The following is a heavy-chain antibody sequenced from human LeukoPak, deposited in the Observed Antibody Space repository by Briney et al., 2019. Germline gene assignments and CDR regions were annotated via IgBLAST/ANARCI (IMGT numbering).Heavy chain of an antibody. CDR2: IDSGGNT. V-gene: IGHV3-53*01. J-gene: IGHJ4*02. CDR1: GFTVSTNY. CDR3: ARVSRLIGYFEY. D-gene: IGHD3-22*01. Sequence: GGSLRLSCAASGFTVSTNYMTWVRQSLGKGLEWVSAIDSGGNTFYADSVNGRFTISRDNSKNTLSLQMKSLRADDTAVYYCARVSRLIGYFEYWGQGTLVTVSS.